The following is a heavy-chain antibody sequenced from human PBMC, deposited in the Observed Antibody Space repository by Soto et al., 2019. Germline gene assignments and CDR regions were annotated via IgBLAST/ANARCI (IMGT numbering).Heavy chain of an antibody. D-gene: IGHD3-10*01. CDR1: GFTFDDYA. Sequence: GGSLRLSCAASGFTFDDYAMHWVRQAPGKGLEWVSGISWNSGSIGYADSVKGRFTISRDNAKNSLYLQMNSLRAEDTALYYCAKDLSYYGSGSYAAFDIWGQGTMVTFSS. J-gene: IGHJ3*02. CDR2: ISWNSGSI. V-gene: IGHV3-9*01. CDR3: AKDLSYYGSGSYAAFDI.